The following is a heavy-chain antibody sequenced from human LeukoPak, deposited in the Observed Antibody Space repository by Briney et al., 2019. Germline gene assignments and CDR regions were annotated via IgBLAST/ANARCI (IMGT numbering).Heavy chain of an antibody. V-gene: IGHV3-23*01. D-gene: IGHD3-3*01. CDR2: ISGSGGST. CDR1: GFSFSTYA. CDR3: ARGYDFWSGYGGYI. J-gene: IGHJ3*02. Sequence: GGSLRLSCAASGFSFSTYAMSWVRQAPGKGLEWVSAISGSGGSTYYAVSVKGRFTISRDNAKNSLYLQMNSLRAEDTAVYYCARGYDFWSGYGGYIWGQGTMVTVSS.